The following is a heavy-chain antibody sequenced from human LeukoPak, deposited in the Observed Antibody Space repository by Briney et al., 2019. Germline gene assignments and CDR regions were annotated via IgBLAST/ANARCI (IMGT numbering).Heavy chain of an antibody. CDR1: GYSFTSYW. Sequence: GESLKISCKGSGYSFTSYWIAWVRQMPGKGLELMGVIHPVDSDTRYSPSFEGQVTISTDRSVNTAFLHWSSLKASDTAMYCCTRPTYYYHSSGPNYYMDVWGTGTPVIVSS. V-gene: IGHV5-51*01. CDR2: IHPVDSDT. J-gene: IGHJ6*03. D-gene: IGHD3-10*01. CDR3: TRPTYYYHSSGPNYYMDV.